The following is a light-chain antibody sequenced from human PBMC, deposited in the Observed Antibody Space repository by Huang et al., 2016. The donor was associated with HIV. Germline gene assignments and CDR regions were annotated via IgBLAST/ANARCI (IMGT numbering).Light chain of an antibody. CDR2: GSS. CDR1: QSVRDD. CDR3: QQYYTWPRT. J-gene: IGKJ1*01. V-gene: IGKV3-15*01. Sequence: EVLMTRSPATLAESPGGSGTISCWASQSVRDDLAWFQQKPGQAPRLLLHGSSTRATGVPARFSGSGSGTGFTLTITSLQAEDYAVYYCQQYYTWPRTFGQGTRVE.